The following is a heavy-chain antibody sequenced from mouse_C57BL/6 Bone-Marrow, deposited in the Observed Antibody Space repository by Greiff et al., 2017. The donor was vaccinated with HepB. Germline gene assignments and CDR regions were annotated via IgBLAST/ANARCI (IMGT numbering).Heavy chain of an antibody. Sequence: QVQLQQSGPELVKPGASVKNSCKASGYAFSSSWMNWVKQRPGKGLEWIGRIYPGDGDTNYNGKFKGKATLTADKSSSTAYMQLSSLTSEDSAVYVCARGDSYGYFDVWGTGTTVTVSS. V-gene: IGHV1-82*01. CDR1: GYAFSSSW. CDR3: ARGDSYGYFDV. CDR2: IYPGDGDT. D-gene: IGHD3-3*01. J-gene: IGHJ1*03.